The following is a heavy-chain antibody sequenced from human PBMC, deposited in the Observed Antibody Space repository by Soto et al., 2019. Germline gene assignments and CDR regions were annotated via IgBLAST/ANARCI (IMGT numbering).Heavy chain of an antibody. CDR3: ARRSSSSLGSLFDP. J-gene: IGHJ5*02. Sequence: YLTCTVSGGSISSSTYYWDWIRQPPGKGLEWIGAMYYTGNKNYNPSLESRVTMSVDTSKNQFSLKLSSVTPTDTAVYYCARRSSSSLGSLFDPWGRGILVTVSP. D-gene: IGHD6-6*01. CDR1: GGSISSSTYY. CDR2: MYYTGNK. V-gene: IGHV4-39*01.